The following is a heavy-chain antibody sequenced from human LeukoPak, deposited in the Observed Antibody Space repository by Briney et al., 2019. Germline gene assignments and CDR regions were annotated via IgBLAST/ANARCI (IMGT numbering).Heavy chain of an antibody. CDR3: AIFQGTYGDNDNDY. CDR2: IIPMVNTP. D-gene: IGHD4-17*01. V-gene: IGHV1-69*13. CDR1: GGTFRSYA. J-gene: IGHJ4*02. Sequence: VASVKVSCKASGGTFRSYAINWVRLAPGKGLEWMGGIIPMVNTPKYAQKFQGRVTITADESTSTGYMEVSGLRSEDTAVYYCAIFQGTYGDNDNDYWGQGTLVTVSS.